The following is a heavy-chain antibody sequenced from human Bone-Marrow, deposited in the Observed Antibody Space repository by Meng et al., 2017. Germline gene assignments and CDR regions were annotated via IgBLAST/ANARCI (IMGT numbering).Heavy chain of an antibody. CDR2: ISGSGGTI. V-gene: IGHV3-11*04. CDR1: GFTFSDYY. Sequence: GESLKISCAASGFTFSDYYMTWIRQAPGKGLEWVSYISGSGGTIYYADSVMGRFTISRDNAKNSLFMQMSSLGAKDTAVYYCARLNVLGYVVVTAIGAFDIWGQGTMVTVSS. J-gene: IGHJ3*02. CDR3: ARLNVLGYVVVTAIGAFDI. D-gene: IGHD2-21*02.